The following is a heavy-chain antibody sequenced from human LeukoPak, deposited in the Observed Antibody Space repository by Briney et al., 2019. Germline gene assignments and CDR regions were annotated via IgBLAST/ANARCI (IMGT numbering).Heavy chain of an antibody. D-gene: IGHD4-11*01. CDR2: INHSGST. V-gene: IGHV4-34*01. Sequence: SETLSLTCAVYGGSFSGYYWSWIRQPPGKGLEWIGEINHSGSTNYNPSLKSRVTISVDTSKNQFSLKLSSVTAADTAVYYCASTGSYYSNYAGWFDPWGQGTLVTVSS. CDR3: ASTGSYYSNYAGWFDP. J-gene: IGHJ5*02. CDR1: GGSFSGYY.